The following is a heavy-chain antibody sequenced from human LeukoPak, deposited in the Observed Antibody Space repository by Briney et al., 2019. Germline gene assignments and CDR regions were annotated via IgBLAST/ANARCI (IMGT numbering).Heavy chain of an antibody. D-gene: IGHD5-12*01. CDR2: IYYSGST. CDR3: ARGRIVATIHYFDY. Sequence: SETLSLTCTVSGGSISSYYWSWIRQPPGKGLEWIGYIYYSGSTNYNPSLKSRVTISVDTSKNQFSLKLSSVTAADTAVYYCARGRIVATIHYFDYWGQGTLVTVSS. CDR1: GGSISSYY. V-gene: IGHV4-59*01. J-gene: IGHJ4*02.